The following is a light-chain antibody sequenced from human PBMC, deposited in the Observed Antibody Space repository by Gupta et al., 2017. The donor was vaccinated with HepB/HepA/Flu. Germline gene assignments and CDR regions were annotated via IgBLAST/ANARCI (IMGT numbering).Light chain of an antibody. CDR3: AAWDDSLSGRV. J-gene: IGLJ2*01. CDR2: RNN. CDR1: SSNIGSNY. V-gene: IGLV1-47*01. Sequence: QSVLTQPPSPSGTPGQTVTISCSGSSSNIGSNYVYWYQQLPGTAPKLLIYRNNQRPSGVPHRFSGSKSGTSASLAISGLRSEDEADYYCAAWDDSLSGRVFGGGTKLTVL.